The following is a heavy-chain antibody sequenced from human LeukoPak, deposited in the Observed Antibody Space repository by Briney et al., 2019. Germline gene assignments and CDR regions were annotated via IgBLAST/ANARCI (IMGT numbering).Heavy chain of an antibody. J-gene: IGHJ4*02. Sequence: SETLSLTCTVSGGSISSSNYYWGWVRQPPGKGLEWIGSIYYSGRTYYSPSLKSRVTISVDTSKNQFSLKLSSVTAADTAVYYCARPVTEYSSSSPFNYWGRGTLVTVSS. CDR3: ARPVTEYSSSSPFNY. CDR2: IYYSGRT. D-gene: IGHD6-6*01. V-gene: IGHV4-39*01. CDR1: GGSISSSNYY.